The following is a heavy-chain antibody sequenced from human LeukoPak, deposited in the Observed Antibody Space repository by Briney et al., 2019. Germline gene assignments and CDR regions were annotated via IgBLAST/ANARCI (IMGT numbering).Heavy chain of an antibody. CDR1: GYPFSDYH. Sequence: ASVKVSCKASGYPFSDYHINWVRQAPGQGLEWMGWINPNSGGTNYAQKFQGRVTMTRDTSISTAYMELSRLRSDDTAVYYCASGDPYDIHPPGYWGQGTLVTVSS. D-gene: IGHD3-9*01. CDR2: INPNSGGT. V-gene: IGHV1-2*02. CDR3: ASGDPYDIHPPGY. J-gene: IGHJ4*02.